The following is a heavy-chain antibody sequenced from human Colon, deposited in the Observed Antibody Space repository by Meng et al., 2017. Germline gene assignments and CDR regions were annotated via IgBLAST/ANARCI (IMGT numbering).Heavy chain of an antibody. CDR1: GFTFSSSN. CDR3: VRAPGFLSRGTDY. Sequence: GESLKISCAGSGFTFSSSNFHWVRQAPGKGLEWVSFISPDSTYTYYADSVKGRFSISRDNAKNSLFMHMHSLRAEDTAVYYCVRAPGFLSRGTDYWGQGTLVTVSS. V-gene: IGHV3-21*01. J-gene: IGHJ4*02. D-gene: IGHD1-26*01. CDR2: ISPDSTYT.